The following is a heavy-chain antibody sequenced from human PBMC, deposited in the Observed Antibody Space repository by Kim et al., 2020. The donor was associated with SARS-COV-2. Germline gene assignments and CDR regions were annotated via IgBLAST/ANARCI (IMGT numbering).Heavy chain of an antibody. CDR1: GFTFSSYE. Sequence: GGSLRLSCAASGFTFSSYEMNWVRQAPGKGLEWVSYISSSGSTIYYADSVKGRFTISRDNAKNSLYLQMNSLRAEDTAVYYCARDLKGRESTAYGSGSPDVWGQGTLVTVSS. CDR2: ISSSGSTI. D-gene: IGHD3-10*01. J-gene: IGHJ4*02. CDR3: ARDLKGRESTAYGSGSPDV. V-gene: IGHV3-48*03.